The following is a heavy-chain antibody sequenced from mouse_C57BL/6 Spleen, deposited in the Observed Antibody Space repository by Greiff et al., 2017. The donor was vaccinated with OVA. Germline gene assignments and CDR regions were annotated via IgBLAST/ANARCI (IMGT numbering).Heavy chain of an antibody. CDR2: INYDGSST. V-gene: IGHV5-16*01. D-gene: IGHD1-1*01. CDR3: ARDRGYGSFYYFDY. J-gene: IGHJ2*01. Sequence: EVMLVESEGGLVQPGSSMKLSCTASGFTFSDYYMAWVRQVPEKGLEWVANINYDGSSTYYLDSLKSRFIISRDNAKNILYLQMSSLKSEATATYYCARDRGYGSFYYFDYWGQGTTLTVSS. CDR1: GFTFSDYY.